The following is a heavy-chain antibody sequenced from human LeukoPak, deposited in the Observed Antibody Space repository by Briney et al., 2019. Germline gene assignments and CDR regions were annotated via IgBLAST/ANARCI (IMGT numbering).Heavy chain of an antibody. D-gene: IGHD3-9*01. V-gene: IGHV1-24*01. CDR1: GYTLTELS. CDR3: ATWGHNYDILTGYG. J-gene: IGHJ4*02. CDR2: FDPEDGET. Sequence: ASVKVSCKVSGYTLTELSMHWVRQAPGKGLEWMGGFDPEDGETIYAQKFQGRVTMTEDTSTDTAYTELSSLRSEDTAVYYCATWGHNYDILTGYGWGQGTLVTVSS.